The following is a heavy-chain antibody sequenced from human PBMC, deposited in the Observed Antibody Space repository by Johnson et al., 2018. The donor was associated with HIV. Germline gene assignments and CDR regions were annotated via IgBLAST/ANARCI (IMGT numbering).Heavy chain of an antibody. V-gene: IGHV3-30*02. CDR2: IRYDGSNK. J-gene: IGHJ3*02. CDR1: GFSFTTI. D-gene: IGHD5-12*01. Sequence: QVQLVESGGGLVQPGGSLRLSCVVSGFSFTTIMTWLRQAPGKGLEWVAFIRYDGSNKYYADSVRGRITISRDNAKNSLYLQMNSLRAEDTAVYYCARELTYSGYDVYAFDIWGQGTMVTVSS. CDR3: ARELTYSGYDVYAFDI.